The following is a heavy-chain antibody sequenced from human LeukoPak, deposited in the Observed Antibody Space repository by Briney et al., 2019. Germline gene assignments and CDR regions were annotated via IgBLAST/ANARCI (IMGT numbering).Heavy chain of an antibody. CDR3: TRDEGAKVTTFRFDY. Sequence: GGSLRLSCTASGFSFSDYYMSWVRQAPGKGLNGLPPIKHDGSDKYYVDSVKGRFTISRDNARNSLYLQMNSLRAEDTAVYYCTRDEGAKVTTFRFDYWGQGTLVSVSS. CDR2: IKHDGSDK. J-gene: IGHJ4*02. D-gene: IGHD4-17*01. V-gene: IGHV3-7*01. CDR1: GFSFSDYY.